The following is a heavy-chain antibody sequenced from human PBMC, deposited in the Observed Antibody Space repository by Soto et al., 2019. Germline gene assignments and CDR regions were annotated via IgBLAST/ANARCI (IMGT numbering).Heavy chain of an antibody. CDR3: ARGPSGWFGYDY. D-gene: IGHD6-19*01. Sequence: HPGGSLRLSCAASGFTFSTSWMHWVRQAAGKGLVWVSRINSDASTTNYADSVKGRFTISRDNAKNTLYLQMDSPTAEDTAVYYCARGPSGWFGYDYWGQGTLVTVSS. V-gene: IGHV3-74*01. J-gene: IGHJ4*02. CDR1: GFTFSTSW. CDR2: INSDASTT.